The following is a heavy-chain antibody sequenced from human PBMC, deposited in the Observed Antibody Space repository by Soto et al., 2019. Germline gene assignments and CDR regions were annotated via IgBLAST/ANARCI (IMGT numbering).Heavy chain of an antibody. CDR1: GESIATGAFY. Sequence: VQLEESGPGLLKPSQTLSLTCTVSGESIATGAFYWSWIRLQSGKGPEWIGSIFYAGDTSYNPSLTSRVEISVDGSRNHFSLNLRSMTAADRGVYYCAIEGDYRKWCEPWGPGTLVTVSS. D-gene: IGHD4-17*01. V-gene: IGHV4-31*03. CDR2: IFYAGDT. CDR3: AIEGDYRKWCEP. J-gene: IGHJ5*02.